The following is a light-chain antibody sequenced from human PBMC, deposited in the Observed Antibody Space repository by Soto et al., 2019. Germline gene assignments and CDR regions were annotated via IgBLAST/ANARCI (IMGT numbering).Light chain of an antibody. CDR1: QSISSN. Sequence: EIVMTQSPATLSVSPGERATLSCWASQSISSNLAWYQQKAGQAPRLLIYGASTRATGIPARFSGSGSGTFFTLTISRLDPDDFAVYYCQQYGSSGTFGQGTKVDIK. CDR2: GAS. V-gene: IGKV3-15*01. CDR3: QQYGSSGT. J-gene: IGKJ1*01.